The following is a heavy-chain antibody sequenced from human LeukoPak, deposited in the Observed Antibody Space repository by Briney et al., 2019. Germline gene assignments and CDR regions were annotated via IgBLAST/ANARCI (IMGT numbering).Heavy chain of an antibody. Sequence: SETLSLTCTVSGGSISSSSYYWGWIRQPPGKGLEWIGSIYYSGSTYYNPSLKSRVTISVDTSKNRFSLKLSSVTAADTAVYYCEGSGSYREVYYYYGMDVWGQGTTVTVSS. CDR2: IYYSGST. CDR1: GGSISSSSYY. J-gene: IGHJ6*02. CDR3: EGSGSYREVYYYYGMDV. V-gene: IGHV4-39*01. D-gene: IGHD3-16*02.